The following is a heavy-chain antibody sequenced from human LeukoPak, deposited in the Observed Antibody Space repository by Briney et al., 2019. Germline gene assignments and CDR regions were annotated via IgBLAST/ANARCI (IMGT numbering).Heavy chain of an antibody. V-gene: IGHV4-30-2*01. CDR3: ARGRTMVRGRFDY. CDR2: IYHSGST. J-gene: IGHJ4*02. CDR1: GGSNSSGGYS. D-gene: IGHD3-10*01. Sequence: SETLSLTCAVSGGSNSSGGYSWSWIRQPPGKGLEWIGYIYHSGSTYYNPSLKSRVTISVDRSKNQFSLKLSSVTAADTAVYYCARGRTMVRGRFDYWGQGTLVTVSS.